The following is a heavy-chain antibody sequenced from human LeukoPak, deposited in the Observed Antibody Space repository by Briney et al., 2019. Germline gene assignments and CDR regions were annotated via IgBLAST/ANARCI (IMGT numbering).Heavy chain of an antibody. CDR1: GFTFGDYA. CDR3: TRDRLVEMATIPFDY. CDR2: IRSKAYGGTT. J-gene: IGHJ4*02. D-gene: IGHD5-24*01. V-gene: IGHV3-49*03. Sequence: GSLRLSCTASGFTFGDYAMSWFRQAPGKGLEWVGFIRSKAYGGTTEYAASVKGRFTISRDDSKSIAYLQMNSLKTEDTAVYYCTRDRLVEMATIPFDYWGQGTLVTVSS.